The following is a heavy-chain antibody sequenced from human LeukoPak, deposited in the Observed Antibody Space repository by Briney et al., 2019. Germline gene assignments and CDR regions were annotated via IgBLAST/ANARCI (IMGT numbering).Heavy chain of an antibody. Sequence: GGSLRLSCEASGFTFNTYAMDWVRQAPGKGLEWVSVISGDLRTTNYAHSVKGRFTISRDNSKNTLYLQMNGLRVEDSAIYYCAKDAYYSSDNHFARQQFDLWGRGTLVTVSS. J-gene: IGHJ2*01. CDR1: GFTFNTYA. V-gene: IGHV3-23*01. CDR3: AKDAYYSSDNHFARQQFDL. CDR2: ISGDLRTT. D-gene: IGHD3-10*01.